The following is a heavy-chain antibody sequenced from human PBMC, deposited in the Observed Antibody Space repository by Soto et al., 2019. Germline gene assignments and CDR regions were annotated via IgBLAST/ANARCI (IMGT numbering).Heavy chain of an antibody. CDR3: ARGLAGADPSRAFDI. CDR2: IYYSGST. J-gene: IGHJ3*02. V-gene: IGHV4-59*01. D-gene: IGHD6-13*01. Sequence: QVQLQESGPGLVKPSETLSLTCTVSGGSISSYYWSWIRQPPGKGLEGIGYIYYSGSTNYNPSLKSRVTISVDTSKNQFSLKLSSVTAADTAVYYCARGLAGADPSRAFDIWGQGTMVTVSS. CDR1: GGSISSYY.